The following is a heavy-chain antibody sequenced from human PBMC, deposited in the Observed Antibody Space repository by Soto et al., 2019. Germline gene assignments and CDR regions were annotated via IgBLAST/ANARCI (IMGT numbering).Heavy chain of an antibody. CDR3: ARVRGGSGSYFKVLVNDWYFDL. V-gene: IGHV3-33*01. Sequence: VGSLRLSCASSVFTFSSYGMHCVRHSPGKWLEWVAVIWYDGSNKYYADSVKGRFTISRDNSKNTLYLQMNSLRAEDTAVYYCARVRGGSGSYFKVLVNDWYFDLWGRGTLVNVS. D-gene: IGHD1-26*01. CDR2: IWYDGSNK. CDR1: VFTFSSYG. J-gene: IGHJ2*01.